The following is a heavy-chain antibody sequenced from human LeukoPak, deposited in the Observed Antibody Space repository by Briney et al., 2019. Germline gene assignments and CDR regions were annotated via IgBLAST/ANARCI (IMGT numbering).Heavy chain of an antibody. Sequence: GGSLRLSCAASGFTFSSYEMNWVRQAPGKWLEWVSYISSSDSTIYYADSVKGRFTISRDNAKKSLYLQMNSLRAEDTAIYYCARDTKWGLDYWGQGTLVTVSS. D-gene: IGHD2-2*01. V-gene: IGHV3-48*03. CDR1: GFTFSSYE. J-gene: IGHJ4*02. CDR3: ARDTKWGLDY. CDR2: ISSSDSTI.